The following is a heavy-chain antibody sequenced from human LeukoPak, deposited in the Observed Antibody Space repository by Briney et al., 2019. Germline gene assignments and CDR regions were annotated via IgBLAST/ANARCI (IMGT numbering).Heavy chain of an antibody. V-gene: IGHV4-61*02. D-gene: IGHD4-17*01. CDR1: GGSISSGSYY. J-gene: IGHJ4*02. Sequence: PSETLSLTCTVSGGSISSGSYYWSWIRQPAGKGLEWIGRIYTSGSTNYNPSLKSRVTMSVDMSMNQFSLKLNSVTAMDTSMYYCARYSRRGDYILDYWGQGTLVTVSS. CDR2: IYTSGST. CDR3: ARYSRRGDYILDY.